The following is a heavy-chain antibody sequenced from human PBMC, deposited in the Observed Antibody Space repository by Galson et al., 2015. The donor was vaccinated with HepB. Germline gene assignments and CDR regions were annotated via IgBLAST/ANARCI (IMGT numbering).Heavy chain of an antibody. Sequence: QVQLQESGPGLLKPSETLSLTCTVSGGSISSYYWSWIRQPPGKGLERIGYIYYSGSTNYNPSLKSRVTISVDTSKNQFSLKLSSVTAADTAVYYCARGVSEEQWLVYFDYWGQGTLVTVSS. D-gene: IGHD6-19*01. CDR2: IYYSGST. CDR1: GGSISSYY. J-gene: IGHJ4*02. CDR3: ARGVSEEQWLVYFDY. V-gene: IGHV4-59*01.